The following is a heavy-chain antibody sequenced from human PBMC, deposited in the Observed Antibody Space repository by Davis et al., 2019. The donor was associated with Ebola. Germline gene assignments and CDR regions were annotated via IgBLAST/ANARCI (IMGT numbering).Heavy chain of an antibody. J-gene: IGHJ6*04. Sequence: SETLSLTCTVSGGSISNYYWSWIRQPPGKGLEWIGYIYYSGGTNYNPSLKSRVTISVDTSRNLFSLKLTSVTAADTAVYYCARGDDNPFYMDVWGEGTTVTVSS. CDR2: IYYSGGT. CDR1: GGSISNYY. V-gene: IGHV4-59*01. D-gene: IGHD2/OR15-2a*01. CDR3: ARGDDNPFYMDV.